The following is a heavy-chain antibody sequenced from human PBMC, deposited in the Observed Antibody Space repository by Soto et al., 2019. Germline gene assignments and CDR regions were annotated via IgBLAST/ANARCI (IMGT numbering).Heavy chain of an antibody. CDR1: GYTLTELS. J-gene: IGHJ4*02. CDR2: FDPEDGET. V-gene: IGHV1-24*01. Sequence: ASVKVSCKVSGYTLTELSMHWVRQAPGKGLEWMGGFDPEDGETIYAQKFQGRVTMTEDTSTDTAYMELSSLRSEDTAVYYCATPATMTTVTTFDDWGQGTPVTGSS. D-gene: IGHD4-17*01. CDR3: ATPATMTTVTTFDD.